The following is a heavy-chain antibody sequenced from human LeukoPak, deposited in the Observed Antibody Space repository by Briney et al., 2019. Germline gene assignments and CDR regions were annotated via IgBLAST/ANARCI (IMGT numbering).Heavy chain of an antibody. V-gene: IGHV3-23*01. CDR3: AKRYYDSSCYFDAFDI. J-gene: IGHJ3*02. Sequence: GGSLRLSCAASGFSFSTYAMSWVRQAPGKGLEWVSGISGNGGSTYYEDSVKGRFTISRDNSKNTVFLQVNSLRAEDTAVYYCAKRYYDSSCYFDAFDIWGQGTMVTVSS. CDR1: GFSFSTYA. D-gene: IGHD3-22*01. CDR2: ISGNGGST.